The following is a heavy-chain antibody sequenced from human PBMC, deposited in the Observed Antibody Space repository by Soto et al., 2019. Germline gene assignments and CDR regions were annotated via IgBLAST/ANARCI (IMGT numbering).Heavy chain of an antibody. J-gene: IGHJ6*02. CDR3: ARVGSTQMYGMDV. D-gene: IGHD3-16*01. Sequence: LSCAASGFTFSSYGMHWVRQAPGKGLEWVAVIWYDGSNKYYADSVKGRFTISRDNSKNTLYLQMNSLRAEDTAVYYCARVGSTQMYGMDVWGQGTTVTVSS. V-gene: IGHV3-33*01. CDR1: GFTFSSYG. CDR2: IWYDGSNK.